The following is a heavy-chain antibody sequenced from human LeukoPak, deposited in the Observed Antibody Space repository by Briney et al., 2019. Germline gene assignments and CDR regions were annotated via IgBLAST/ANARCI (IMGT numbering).Heavy chain of an antibody. Sequence: GGSLRLSCAASGFTFSNYWISWVRQAPGKGLEWVANINQDGGEKYYVDSVKGRFTISRDNAKNSLYLQMNSLRAEDTAVYYCAISSPVATVGYWGQGTLVTVSS. D-gene: IGHD4-23*01. V-gene: IGHV3-7*01. CDR3: AISSPVATVGY. CDR2: INQDGGEK. CDR1: GFTFSNYW. J-gene: IGHJ4*02.